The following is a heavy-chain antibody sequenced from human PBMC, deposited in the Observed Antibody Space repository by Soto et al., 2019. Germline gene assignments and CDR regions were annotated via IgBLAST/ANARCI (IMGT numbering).Heavy chain of an antibody. D-gene: IGHD3-3*01. CDR3: ARSGNYDCWSGYPQSHGMDV. J-gene: IGHJ6*02. CDR1: GYTFTSYY. Sequence: GASVKVSCKASGYTFTSYYMHWVRQAPGQGLEWMGIINPSGGSTSYAQKFQGRVTMTRDTSTSTVYMELSSLRSEDTAVYYCARSGNYDCWSGYPQSHGMDVWGQGTTVTVSS. V-gene: IGHV1-46*01. CDR2: INPSGGST.